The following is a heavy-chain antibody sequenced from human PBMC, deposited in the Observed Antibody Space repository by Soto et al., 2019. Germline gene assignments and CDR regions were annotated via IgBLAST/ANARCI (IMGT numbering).Heavy chain of an antibody. Sequence: LRLSCAASGFTFSSYWMSWVRQAPGKGLEWVANIKQDGSEKYYVDSVKGRFTISRDNAKNSLYLQMNSLRAEDTAVYYCARDLETDYYYYYMDVWGKGTTVTVSS. J-gene: IGHJ6*03. V-gene: IGHV3-7*01. CDR3: ARDLETDYYYYYMDV. CDR1: GFTFSSYW. CDR2: IKQDGSEK.